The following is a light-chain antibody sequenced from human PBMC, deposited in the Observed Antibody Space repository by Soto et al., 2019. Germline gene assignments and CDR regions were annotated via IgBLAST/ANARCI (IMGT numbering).Light chain of an antibody. J-gene: IGLJ2*01. CDR2: GNN. V-gene: IGLV1-44*01. CDR1: GSSIGTNT. Sequence: QSVLTQPPSASGTPGQRVTISCSGSGSSIGTNTVNWYRQLPGTAPKLLIYGNNQRPSGVPDRFSGSKSGTSASLAISGLQSEDEADYDCSAWEGSLNNVLFGGGTKLTVL. CDR3: SAWEGSLNNVL.